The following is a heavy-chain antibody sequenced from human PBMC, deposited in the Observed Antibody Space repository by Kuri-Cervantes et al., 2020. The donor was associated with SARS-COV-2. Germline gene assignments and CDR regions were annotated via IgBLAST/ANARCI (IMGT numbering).Heavy chain of an antibody. CDR2: IWPDGNNK. J-gene: IGHJ5*02. CDR3: ARAQYCSSTNCHPDWFDP. D-gene: IGHD2-2*01. V-gene: IGHV3-33*01. CDR1: GFTFSSYG. Sequence: GESLKISCAASGFTFSSYGMHWVRQAPGKGLEWVAVIWPDGNNKYYGDSVKGRFTISRDNSKNTLHLQMNSLRAEDTAMHYCARAQYCSSTNCHPDWFDPWGQGTLVTVSS.